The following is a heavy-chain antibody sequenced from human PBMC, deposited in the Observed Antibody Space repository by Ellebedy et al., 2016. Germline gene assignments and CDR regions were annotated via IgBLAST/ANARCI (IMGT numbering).Heavy chain of an antibody. J-gene: IGHJ5*02. V-gene: IGHV1-2*02. CDR1: GYTFTSYD. CDR2: INPNSGGT. Sequence: ASVKVSXXASGYTFTSYDINWVRQATGQGLEWMGWINPNSGGTNYAQKFQGRVTMTRDTSISTAYMELSRLRSDDTAVYYCARPGRSLWFGELFWFDPWGQGTLVTVSS. CDR3: ARPGRSLWFGELFWFDP. D-gene: IGHD3-10*01.